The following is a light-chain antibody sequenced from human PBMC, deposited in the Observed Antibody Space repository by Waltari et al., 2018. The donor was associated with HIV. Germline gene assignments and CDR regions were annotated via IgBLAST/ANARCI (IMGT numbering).Light chain of an antibody. Sequence: ELLHTQSPPPLPVSPGASATLPCRTSQSGSNNLAWYQQRPGQAPRILIYGASTRATGIPARFSGSGSGTEFTLTISSLESEDFAVYYCQQYNNWPPLTFGGGTKVEIK. CDR1: QSGSNN. CDR3: QQYNNWPPLT. CDR2: GAS. J-gene: IGKJ4*01. V-gene: IGKV3D-15*01.